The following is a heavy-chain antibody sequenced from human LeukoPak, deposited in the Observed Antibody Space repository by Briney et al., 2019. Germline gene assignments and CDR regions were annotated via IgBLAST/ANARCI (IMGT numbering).Heavy chain of an antibody. Sequence: GGSLRLSCAGSGFSFGTYSMNWVRQAPGKGLEWVSSISSSSIHVNYADSVKGRFTISRDNAKNSLYLQMNSLGGEDTAVYYCVRDRVGPDYWGQGTLVTVSS. V-gene: IGHV3-21*01. CDR1: GFSFGTYS. CDR2: ISSSSIHV. J-gene: IGHJ4*02. CDR3: VRDRVGPDY. D-gene: IGHD1-26*01.